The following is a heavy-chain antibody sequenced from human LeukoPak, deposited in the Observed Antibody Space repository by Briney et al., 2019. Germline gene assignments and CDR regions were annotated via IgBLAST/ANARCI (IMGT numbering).Heavy chain of an antibody. CDR3: ARVRQCRGQYYYDSSGCVDWLIDY. D-gene: IGHD3-22*01. CDR2: IYHSGST. J-gene: IGHJ4*02. V-gene: IGHV4-38-2*02. Sequence: PSETLSLTCTVSGYSISSGYYWGWIRQPPGKGLEWIGSIYHSGSTYYNPSLKSRVTISVDTSKNQFSLKLSSVTAADTAVYYCARVRQCRGQYYYDSSGCVDWLIDYWGQGTLVTVSS. CDR1: GYSISSGYY.